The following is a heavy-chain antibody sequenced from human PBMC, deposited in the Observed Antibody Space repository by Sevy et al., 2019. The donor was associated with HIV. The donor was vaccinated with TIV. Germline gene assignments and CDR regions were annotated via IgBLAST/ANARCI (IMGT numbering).Heavy chain of an antibody. V-gene: IGHV1-69*13. D-gene: IGHD3-3*01. CDR1: GGTFSSYA. CDR3: AGESRNYDFWSGYPERPLAYGIDV. J-gene: IGHJ6*02. Sequence: ASVKVSCKASGGTFSSYAISWVRQAPGQGLEWMGGIIPIFGTANYAQKFQGRVTITADESTSTAYMELSSLRSEDTAVYYCAGESRNYDFWSGYPERPLAYGIDVWGQGTTVTVSS. CDR2: IIPIFGTA.